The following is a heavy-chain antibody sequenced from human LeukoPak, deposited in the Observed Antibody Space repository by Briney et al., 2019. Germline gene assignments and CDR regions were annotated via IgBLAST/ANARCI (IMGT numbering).Heavy chain of an antibody. CDR3: AKESYSGTYSAFDI. CDR2: IYTSGST. D-gene: IGHD1-26*01. V-gene: IGHV4-4*07. Sequence: SETLSLTCTVSGGSISSYYWNWIRQPAGKGLEWIGRIYTSGSTNYNPSLKSRVTVSVDTSKNQFSLQLISVSAADTAMHHCAKESYSGTYSAFDIWGQGTMVTVSS. J-gene: IGHJ3*02. CDR1: GGSISSYY.